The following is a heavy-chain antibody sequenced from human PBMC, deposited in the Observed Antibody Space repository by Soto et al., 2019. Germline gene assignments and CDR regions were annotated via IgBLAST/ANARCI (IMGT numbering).Heavy chain of an antibody. CDR2: IYYSGST. Sequence: SETLSLTCTVSGGSVSSGSYYWSWLRQPPGKGLEWIGYIYYSGSTNYNPSLKSRVTISVDTSKNQFSLKLSSVTAADTAVYYCERVVVPGRNFDYWGQGTLVTVSS. CDR3: ERVVVPGRNFDY. CDR1: GGSVSSGSYY. D-gene: IGHD3-22*01. J-gene: IGHJ4*02. V-gene: IGHV4-61*01.